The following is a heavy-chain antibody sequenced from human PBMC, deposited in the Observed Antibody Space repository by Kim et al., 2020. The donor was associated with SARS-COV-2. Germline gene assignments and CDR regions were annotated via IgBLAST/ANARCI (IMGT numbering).Heavy chain of an antibody. V-gene: IGHV4-39*07. CDR3: ARDISMIVVVMRENWFNP. Sequence: SETLSLTCTVSGGSISSSSYYWGWIRQPPGKGLEWIGSIYYSGSTYYNPSLKSRVTISVDTSKNQFSLKLSSVTAADTAVYYCARDISMIVVVMRENWFNPWGQGTLVTVSS. D-gene: IGHD3-22*01. CDR1: GGSISSSSYY. J-gene: IGHJ5*02. CDR2: IYYSGST.